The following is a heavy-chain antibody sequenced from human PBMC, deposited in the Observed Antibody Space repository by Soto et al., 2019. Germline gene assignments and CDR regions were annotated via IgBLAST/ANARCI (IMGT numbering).Heavy chain of an antibody. CDR3: ARELLAPTRVWFDP. CDR2: IFFSGTT. D-gene: IGHD3-10*01. Sequence: QVHLQESGPGLVKPSQTLSLACTVTGYSMERSGDYWSWIRQVPGQGLEWLGDIFFSGTTYYNPSFKSRVIMSVDTSRNQFFLNLTAVTAADTGVYYCARELLAPTRVWFDPWGQGTLGRVS. V-gene: IGHV4-31*03. CDR1: GYSMERSGDY. J-gene: IGHJ5*02.